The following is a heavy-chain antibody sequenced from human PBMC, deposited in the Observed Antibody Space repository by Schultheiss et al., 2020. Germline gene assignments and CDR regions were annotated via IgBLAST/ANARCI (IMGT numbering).Heavy chain of an antibody. CDR2: IYYTGTT. Sequence: SETLSLTCTVSGGSISSYYWSWIRQPPGKGLEWIGYIYYTGTTYYNPSLKSRVTISVDTSKNQFSLNLSSVTAADTAVYYCARDSGYGWGQGTLVTVSS. D-gene: IGHD5-18*01. CDR3: ARDSGYG. J-gene: IGHJ4*02. V-gene: IGHV4-59*12. CDR1: GGSISSYY.